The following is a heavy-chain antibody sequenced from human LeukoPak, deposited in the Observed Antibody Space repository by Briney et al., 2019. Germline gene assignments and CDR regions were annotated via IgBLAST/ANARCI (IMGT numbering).Heavy chain of an antibody. Sequence: GASVKVSCKASGYTFTSYDINWVRQATGQGLEWMGWMNPNSGNTGYAQKFQGRVTMTEDTSTDTAYMELSSLRSEDTAVYSCATGQEGALDAFDIWGQGTMVTVSS. J-gene: IGHJ3*02. D-gene: IGHD4/OR15-4a*01. CDR1: GYTFTSYD. CDR2: MNPNSGNT. V-gene: IGHV1-8*02. CDR3: ATGQEGALDAFDI.